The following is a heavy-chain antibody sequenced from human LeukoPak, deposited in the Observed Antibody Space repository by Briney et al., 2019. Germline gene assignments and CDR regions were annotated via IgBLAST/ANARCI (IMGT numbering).Heavy chain of an antibody. CDR2: IYYSGST. V-gene: IGHV4-39*01. CDR3: ARVYRGNY. CDR1: GGSISSSSYY. Sequence: SETLSLTCTVSGGSISSSSYYWGWIRQPPGKGLEWIGSIYYSGSTYYNPSLKSRVTISVDTSKNQFSLKLSSVTAADTAVYYCARVYRGNYWGQGTLVTVSS. D-gene: IGHD2-2*01. J-gene: IGHJ4*02.